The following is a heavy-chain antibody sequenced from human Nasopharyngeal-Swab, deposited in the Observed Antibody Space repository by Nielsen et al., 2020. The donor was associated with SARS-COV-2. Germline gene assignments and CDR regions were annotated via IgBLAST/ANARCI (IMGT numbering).Heavy chain of an antibody. CDR3: ARHGGGGGYSYGWIDY. D-gene: IGHD5-18*01. CDR2: IYPGDSDT. J-gene: IGHJ4*02. Sequence: GGSLRLSCKGSGYSFTSYWVGWVRQMPGKGLEWMGIIYPGDSDTRYSPSFQGQVTISADKSISTAYLQWSSLKASDTAMYYCARHGGGGGYSYGWIDYWGQGTLVTVSS. V-gene: IGHV5-51*01. CDR1: GYSFTSYW.